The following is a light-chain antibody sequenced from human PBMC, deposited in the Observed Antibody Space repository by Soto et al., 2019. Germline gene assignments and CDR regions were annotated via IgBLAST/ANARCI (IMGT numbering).Light chain of an antibody. CDR1: SSDVGGYNY. J-gene: IGLJ1*01. V-gene: IGLV2-8*01. CDR3: TSYAGSNNFV. CDR2: DVI. Sequence: QSALTQPPSASGSPGQSVTISCTGTSSDVGGYNYVSWYQQHPGKAPKLMIYDVIKRPSGVPDRFSGSKSDNTASLTVSGIQAGDEADYYCTSYAGSNNFVFGTGTKVTVL.